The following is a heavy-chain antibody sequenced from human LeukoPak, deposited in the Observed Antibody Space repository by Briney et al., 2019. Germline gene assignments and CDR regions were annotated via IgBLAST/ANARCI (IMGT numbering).Heavy chain of an antibody. CDR1: GLIFSKYW. CDR2: IKPDGSEK. D-gene: IGHD6-19*01. V-gene: IGHV3-7*01. J-gene: IGHJ4*02. CDR3: ARDASALY. Sequence: PGGSLRPSCAASGLIFSKYWMTWVRQAPGKGLEWVASIKPDGSEKYYLDSVKGRFTISRDNARDSLYLQMNSLRDDDTSVYFCARDASALYWGRGTLVTVSS.